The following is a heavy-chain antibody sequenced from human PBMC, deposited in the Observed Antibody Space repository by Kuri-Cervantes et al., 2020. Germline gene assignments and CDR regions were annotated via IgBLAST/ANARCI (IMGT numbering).Heavy chain of an antibody. V-gene: IGHV4-34*01. CDR3: ATLHDAYSSSWYGSYYYGMDV. Sequence: SETLSLTCAVYGGSFSGYYWSWIRQPPGKGLEWIGEINHSGSTNYNPSLKSRVTISVDTSKNQFSLKLSSVTAADTAVYYCATLHDAYSSSWYGSYYYGMDVWGQGTTVTVSS. CDR2: INHSGST. J-gene: IGHJ6*02. D-gene: IGHD6-13*01. CDR1: GGSFSGYY.